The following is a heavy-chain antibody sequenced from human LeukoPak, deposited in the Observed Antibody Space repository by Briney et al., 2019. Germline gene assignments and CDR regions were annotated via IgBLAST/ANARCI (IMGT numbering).Heavy chain of an antibody. D-gene: IGHD6-13*01. Sequence: LPGGSLRLSCAVSGFTASGFTFSSYAMSWVRQAPGKGLEWVSSISCGGGSTYHSDSVKGRFTISRENSKNTLYLEMNSLRAEDTAVYYCAKERPYSSNLNLYYFDCWGQGTLVTVSS. CDR2: ISCGGGST. V-gene: IGHV3-23*01. J-gene: IGHJ4*02. CDR3: AKERPYSSNLNLYYFDC. CDR1: GFTFSSYA.